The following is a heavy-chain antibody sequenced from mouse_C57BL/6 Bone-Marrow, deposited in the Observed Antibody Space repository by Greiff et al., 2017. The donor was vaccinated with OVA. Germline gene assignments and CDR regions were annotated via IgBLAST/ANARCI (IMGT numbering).Heavy chain of an antibody. Sequence: EVKLQESGGGLVKPGGSLKLSCAASGFTFSSYAMSWVRQTPEKRLEWVANISDGGSYTYYPDNVKGRFTISRDNAKNNLYLQMSHLKSEDTAMYYCTREGDYWYFDVWGTGTTVTVSA. CDR3: TREGDYWYFDV. J-gene: IGHJ1*03. CDR1: GFTFSSYA. CDR2: ISDGGSYT. V-gene: IGHV5-4*01.